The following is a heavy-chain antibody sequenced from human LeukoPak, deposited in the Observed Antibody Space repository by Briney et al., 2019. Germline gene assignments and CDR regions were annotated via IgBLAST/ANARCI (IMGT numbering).Heavy chain of an antibody. CDR3: AKDYSGWSPNYFDY. Sequence: GGSLRLSCAASGFTFSSYGMTWVRQAPGKGLEWVAFIRYDGSNKYYADSVKGRFTISRDNSKNTLYLQMNSLRAEDTAVYYCAKDYSGWSPNYFDYWGQGTLVTVSS. CDR1: GFTFSSYG. D-gene: IGHD6-19*01. CDR2: IRYDGSNK. J-gene: IGHJ4*02. V-gene: IGHV3-30*02.